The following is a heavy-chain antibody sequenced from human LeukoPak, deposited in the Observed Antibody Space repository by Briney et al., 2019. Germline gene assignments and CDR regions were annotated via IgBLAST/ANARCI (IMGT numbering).Heavy chain of an antibody. CDR3: AKERGGVIVVVITGYFDY. Sequence: GGSTYYADSVKGRFTISRDNSKNTLYLQMNSLRAEDTAVYYCAKERGGVIVVVITGYFDYWGQGTLVTVSS. V-gene: IGHV3-23*01. CDR2: GGST. D-gene: IGHD3-22*01. J-gene: IGHJ4*02.